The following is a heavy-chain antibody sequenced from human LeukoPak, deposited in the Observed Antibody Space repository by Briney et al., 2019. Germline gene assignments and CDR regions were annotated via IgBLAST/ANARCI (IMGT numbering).Heavy chain of an antibody. V-gene: IGHV3-23*01. Sequence: GGSLRLSCAASGFTFSSYAMSWVRQAPGKGLEWVSAISGSGGSTYYADSVKVRFTISRDNSKNTLYLQINSLRAEDTAVYYCATTYCSGGSCPNYFDYWGQGTLVPVSS. D-gene: IGHD2-15*01. CDR2: ISGSGGST. J-gene: IGHJ4*02. CDR1: GFTFSSYA. CDR3: ATTYCSGGSCPNYFDY.